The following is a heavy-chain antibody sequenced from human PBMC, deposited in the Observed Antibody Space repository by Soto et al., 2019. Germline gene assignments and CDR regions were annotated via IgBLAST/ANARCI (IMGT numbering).Heavy chain of an antibody. D-gene: IGHD2-2*01. CDR3: AKSSSRAHYYGMDV. V-gene: IGHV3-23*01. CDR2: IGSSDI. J-gene: IGHJ6*02. CDR1: GFNFNIHA. Sequence: GGSLRLSCAAAGFNFNIHAMSWVRQAPGKGLEWVSTIGSSDIYYADSVKGRFTISRDNAKSMLFLQMNSLRAGDTAIYYCAKSSSRAHYYGMDVWGQGTTVTVSS.